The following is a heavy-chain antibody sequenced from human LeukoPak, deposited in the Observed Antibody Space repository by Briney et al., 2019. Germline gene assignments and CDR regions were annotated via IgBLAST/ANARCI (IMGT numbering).Heavy chain of an antibody. CDR3: VRARYGSGWPYWFDP. D-gene: IGHD6-19*01. V-gene: IGHV4-61*02. Sequence: SETLSLTCTVSSGSISSGSYYWSWIRQPAGKGLEWIGRIYISGITDYNPSLKGRVTISADTSKNQFYLKLSSVTAADTAVYYCVRARYGSGWPYWFDPWGQGTLVTVSS. CDR2: IYISGIT. CDR1: SGSISSGSYY. J-gene: IGHJ5*02.